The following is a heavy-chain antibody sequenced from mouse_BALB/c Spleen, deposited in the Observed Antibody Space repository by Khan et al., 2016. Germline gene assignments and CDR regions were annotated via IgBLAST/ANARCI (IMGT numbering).Heavy chain of an antibody. J-gene: IGHJ4*01. V-gene: IGHV4-1*02. CDR3: ARGRWYGAMDY. Sequence: EVKLLESGGGLVQPGGSLKLSCAASGFDFSRYWMSWVRQAPGKGLEWIGEINPDSSTINYTPSLTDKFIISRDNAKNTRYLHMSKVRSEDTALYYCARGRWYGAMDYWGQGTSVTVSS. CDR2: INPDSSTI. CDR1: GFDFSRYW. D-gene: IGHD2-1*01.